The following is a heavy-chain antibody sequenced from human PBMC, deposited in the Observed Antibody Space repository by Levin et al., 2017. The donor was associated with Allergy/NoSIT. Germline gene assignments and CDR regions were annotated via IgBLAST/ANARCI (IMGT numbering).Heavy chain of an antibody. CDR3: VRDVESA. V-gene: IGHV3-21*01. D-gene: IGHD5-24*01. CDR2: ISSSSGFI. J-gene: IGHJ6*04. CDR1: GFTFRIYS. Sequence: MAGGSLRLSCAASGFTFRIYSMNWVRQAPGKGLEWVASISSSSGFIYYADSVKGRFTISRDNAGNSLYLQMSSLRVEDSAVYFCVRDVESAWGKGTTVTVSS.